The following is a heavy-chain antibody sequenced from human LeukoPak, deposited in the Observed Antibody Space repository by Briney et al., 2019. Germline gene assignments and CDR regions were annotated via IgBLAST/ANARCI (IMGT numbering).Heavy chain of an antibody. CDR3: AKAGTSSGIWYFDL. V-gene: IGHV3-9*03. D-gene: IGHD2-2*01. Sequence: GGSLRLSCAASGFTFDDYAMHWVRQAPGKGLEWVSGISWNSGSIGYADSVKGRFTISRDNAKNSLYLQMNSLRAEDMALYYCAKAGTSSGIWYFDLWGRGTLVTVSS. CDR1: GFTFDDYA. J-gene: IGHJ2*01. CDR2: ISWNSGSI.